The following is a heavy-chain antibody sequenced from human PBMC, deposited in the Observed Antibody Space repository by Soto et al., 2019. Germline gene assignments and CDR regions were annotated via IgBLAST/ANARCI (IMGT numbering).Heavy chain of an antibody. CDR3: VRGRGYSYKNYFHX. CDR2: IDHSGTT. V-gene: IGHV4-31*03. Sequence: KPSDTLSLTFTVSGASINSVGYYWTWIRQHPDKGLELLGNIDHSGTTYYNPSLMSRLSMSLDTSQNHFYLQVTSITAADPAVYFCVRGRGYSYKNYFHXWGQGSLVTVSX. J-gene: IGHJ1*01. D-gene: IGHD5-18*01. CDR1: GASINSVGYY.